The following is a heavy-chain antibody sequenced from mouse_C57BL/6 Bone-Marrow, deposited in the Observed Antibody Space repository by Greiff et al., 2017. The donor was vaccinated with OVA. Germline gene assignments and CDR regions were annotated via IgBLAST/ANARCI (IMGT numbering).Heavy chain of an antibody. CDR3: ERHEDQDGSYYYAMDY. V-gene: IGHV1-62-2*01. CDR2: FYPGSGSI. J-gene: IGHJ4*01. D-gene: IGHD1-1*01. CDR1: GYTFTEYT. Sequence: QVHVKQSGAELVKPGASVKLSCKASGYTFTEYTIHWVKQRSGQGLEWIGWFYPGSGSIKYNEKFKGKATLTADKSSSTVYMELRRLTSEDSAVYFCERHEDQDGSYYYAMDYWGQGTSVTVSS.